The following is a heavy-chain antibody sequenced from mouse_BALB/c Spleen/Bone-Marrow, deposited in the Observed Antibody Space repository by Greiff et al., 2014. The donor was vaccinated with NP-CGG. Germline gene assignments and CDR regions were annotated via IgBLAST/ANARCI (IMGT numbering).Heavy chain of an antibody. CDR2: VSTGSTII. D-gene: IGHD2-1*01. CDR3: ARSHFYGNYFDY. Sequence: DVHLVESGGGLVQPGGSRKLSCAASGFTFSNFGMHWFRQSPEKGLEWVAFVSTGSTIIXXXXXXXXXXPIXXDNPENTLFLQMTSLRSEDTAIYYCARSHFYGNYFDYWGQGTTLTVSS. V-gene: IGHV5-17*02. CDR1: GFTFSNFG. J-gene: IGHJ2*01.